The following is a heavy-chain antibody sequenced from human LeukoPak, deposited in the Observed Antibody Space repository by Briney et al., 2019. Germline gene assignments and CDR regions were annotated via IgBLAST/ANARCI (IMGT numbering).Heavy chain of an antibody. V-gene: IGHV1-24*01. D-gene: IGHD3-10*01. J-gene: IGHJ6*02. CDR2: FDPEDGET. Sequence: GASVKVSCKVSGYTLTELSMHWVRQAPGKGLEWMGGFDPEDGETIYAQKFQGRVTMTEDTSTDTAYMELSSLRPEDTAVYYCATPASSIRGRYYYYGMDVWGQGTTVTVSS. CDR3: ATPASSIRGRYYYYGMDV. CDR1: GYTLTELS.